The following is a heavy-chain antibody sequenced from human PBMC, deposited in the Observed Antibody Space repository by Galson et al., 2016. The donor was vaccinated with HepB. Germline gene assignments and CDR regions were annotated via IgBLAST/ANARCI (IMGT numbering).Heavy chain of an antibody. CDR3: ARGKGSIAVAGSLDY. CDR2: IYHTGTS. D-gene: IGHD6-19*01. CDR1: GASISDSNW. J-gene: IGHJ4*02. Sequence: SETLSLTCDVSGASISDSNWWTWVRQVPGKGLEWIGEIYHTGTSNNNPFLNSRFTLSVDKSRNQFSLNITSVTAADTAVYYCARGKGSIAVAGSLDYWGQGTLVTVSP. V-gene: IGHV4-4*02.